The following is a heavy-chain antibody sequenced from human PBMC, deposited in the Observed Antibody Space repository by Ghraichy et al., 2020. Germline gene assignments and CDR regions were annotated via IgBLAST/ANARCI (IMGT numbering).Heavy chain of an antibody. CDR1: GFTFSTYA. CDR3: AKMFKGGTRDYFDY. D-gene: IGHD3-10*02. J-gene: IGHJ4*02. CDR2: ISASGGST. Sequence: GESLNISCAASGFTFSTYAMSWVRQAPGKGLEWISSISASGGSTYYADSVKGRFTIFRDNSNYTLYLQMNSLRAEDTAVYYCAKMFKGGTRDYFDYWGQGTPVTVSS. V-gene: IGHV3-23*01.